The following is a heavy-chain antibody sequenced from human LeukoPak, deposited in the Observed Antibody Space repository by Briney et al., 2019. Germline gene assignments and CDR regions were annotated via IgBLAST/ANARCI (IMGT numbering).Heavy chain of an antibody. CDR3: AKGATFGINWFDS. J-gene: IGHJ5*01. CDR2: ITAGGGTT. Sequence: GGSLRLSCAASGFTFSNYAMSWVRQAPGKGLEWVSTITAGGGTTYYAGSVKGRFTISRDDSKNTLYLQMNSLRAEDTAVYYCAKGATFGINWFDSWGQGTLVSVSS. V-gene: IGHV3-23*01. CDR1: GFTFSNYA. D-gene: IGHD1-14*01.